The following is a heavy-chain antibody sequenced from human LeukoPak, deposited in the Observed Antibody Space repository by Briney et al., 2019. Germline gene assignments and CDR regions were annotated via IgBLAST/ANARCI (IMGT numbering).Heavy chain of an antibody. CDR3: ARDGYSSSWDGYFDY. D-gene: IGHD6-13*01. V-gene: IGHV3-33*01. J-gene: IGHJ4*02. Sequence: GQSLRLSSAASGFTFSSYGMHWVRQAQGKGLEWVAVIWYDGSNKYYADSVKGRFTISRDNSKNTLYLQMNRLRAEDTAVYYCARDGYSSSWDGYFDYWGQGTLVTVSS. CDR1: GFTFSSYG. CDR2: IWYDGSNK.